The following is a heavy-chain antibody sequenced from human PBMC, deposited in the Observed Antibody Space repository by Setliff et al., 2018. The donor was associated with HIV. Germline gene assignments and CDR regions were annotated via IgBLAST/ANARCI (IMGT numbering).Heavy chain of an antibody. CDR3: ARTDYGGNSGGNYFDY. V-gene: IGHV1-18*01. D-gene: IGHD4-17*01. Sequence: ASVKVSCKASGYTFTTYDITWVRQAPGQGLEWLEWISPYNGHTNFAQRFQGRVTMTTDTATSTAYMEVRSLRSDDTAVYYCARTDYGGNSGGNYFDYWGQGSLVTVSS. CDR1: GYTFTTYD. CDR2: ISPYNGHT. J-gene: IGHJ4*02.